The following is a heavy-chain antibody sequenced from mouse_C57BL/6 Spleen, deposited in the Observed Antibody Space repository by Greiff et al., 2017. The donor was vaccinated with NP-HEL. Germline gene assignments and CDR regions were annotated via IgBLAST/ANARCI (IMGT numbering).Heavy chain of an antibody. J-gene: IGHJ3*01. V-gene: IGHV5-17*01. CDR2: ISSGSGTI. CDR3: ARRDAFAY. D-gene: IGHD3-3*01. Sequence: EVTLVESGGGLVKPGGSLKLSCEASGFTFSDYGMHWVRQAPEKGLEWVAYISSGSGTIYYADTVKGRFTISRDNAKNTLFLQMTSLRSEDTAMYYCARRDAFAYWGQGTLVTVSA. CDR1: GFTFSDYG.